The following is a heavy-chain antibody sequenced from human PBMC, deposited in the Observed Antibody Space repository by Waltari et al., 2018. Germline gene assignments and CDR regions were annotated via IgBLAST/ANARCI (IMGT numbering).Heavy chain of an antibody. CDR2: IKQDGSEK. CDR3: ARDVGSGGSCFDY. V-gene: IGHV3-7*01. CDR1: GFPFSSYW. Sequence: EVQLVESGGGLVQPGGSLRLSCAASGFPFSSYWMSWVRQAPGKGLEWVANIKQDGSEKYYVDSVKGRFTISRDNAKNSLYLQMNSLRAEDTAVYYCARDVGSGGSCFDYWGQGTLVTVSS. D-gene: IGHD2-15*01. J-gene: IGHJ4*02.